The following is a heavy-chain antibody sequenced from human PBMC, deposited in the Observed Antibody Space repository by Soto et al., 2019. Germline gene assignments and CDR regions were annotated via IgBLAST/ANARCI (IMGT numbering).Heavy chain of an antibody. CDR2: ISSSSTYI. V-gene: IGHV3-21*01. D-gene: IGHD5-12*01. CDR1: GFTFSSYS. CDR3: AREWDGDGYNSGWFDP. J-gene: IGHJ5*02. Sequence: PGGSLRLSCAASGFTFSSYSMNWVRQAPGKGLEWVSSISSSSTYIYYADSVKGRFTISRDNAKNSLYLQMNSLRAEDTAVYYCAREWDGDGYNSGWFDPWGQGTLVTVSS.